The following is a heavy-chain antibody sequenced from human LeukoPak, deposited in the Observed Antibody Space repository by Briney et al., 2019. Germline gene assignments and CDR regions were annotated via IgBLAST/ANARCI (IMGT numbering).Heavy chain of an antibody. CDR2: ISGSGNST. Sequence: GGSLRLSCAASGFTFSSYAMSWVRQAPGKGLEWASAISGSGNSTYYADSVKGRFTISRDNSKNTLYLQMNSLRAEDTAVYYCARGKARFDYWGQGTLVTVSS. D-gene: IGHD6-6*01. CDR1: GFTFSSYA. J-gene: IGHJ4*02. V-gene: IGHV3-23*01. CDR3: ARGKARFDY.